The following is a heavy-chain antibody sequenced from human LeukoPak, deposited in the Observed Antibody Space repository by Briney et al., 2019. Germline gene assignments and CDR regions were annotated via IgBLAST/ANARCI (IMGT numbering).Heavy chain of an antibody. CDR2: ISWNSGSI. D-gene: IGHD4-17*01. V-gene: IGHV3-9*01. CDR1: GFTFDDYA. Sequence: GGSLRLSCAASGFTFDDYAMHWVRQAPGKGLEWVSGISWNSGSIGYADSVKGRFTISRDNAKNSLYLQMNSLRAEDTALHYCAKVYYGDYVPFDYWGQGTLVTVSS. CDR3: AKVYYGDYVPFDY. J-gene: IGHJ4*02.